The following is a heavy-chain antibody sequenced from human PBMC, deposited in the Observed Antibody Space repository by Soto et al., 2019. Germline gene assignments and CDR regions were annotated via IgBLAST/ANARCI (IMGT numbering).Heavy chain of an antibody. J-gene: IGHJ5*02. D-gene: IGHD3-16*02. CDR3: AKEDGPAGDYIWGSYRSNWFDP. V-gene: IGHV3-23*01. Sequence: GGSLRLSCAASGFTFSSYAMSWVRQAPGKGLEWVSAISGSGGSTYYADSVKGRFTISRDNSKNTLYLQMNSLRAEDTAVYYCAKEDGPAGDYIWGSYRSNWFDPWGQGTLVTVSS. CDR1: GFTFSSYA. CDR2: ISGSGGST.